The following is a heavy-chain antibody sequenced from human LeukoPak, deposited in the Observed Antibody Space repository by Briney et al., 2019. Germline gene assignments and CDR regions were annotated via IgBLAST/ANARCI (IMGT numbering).Heavy chain of an antibody. J-gene: IGHJ4*02. CDR3: AKDTLANCGGDCYSEGVSD. V-gene: IGHV3-30*02. CDR1: GFTFGSYG. D-gene: IGHD2-21*02. Sequence: GGSLRLSCDASGFTFGSYGMNWVRQAPGKGLEWVASIWYDGSNKYYADSVKGRFTISRDSYKNTLYLQMKSLRAEDTAVYYCAKDTLANCGGDCYSEGVSDWGQGTLVTVSS. CDR2: IWYDGSNK.